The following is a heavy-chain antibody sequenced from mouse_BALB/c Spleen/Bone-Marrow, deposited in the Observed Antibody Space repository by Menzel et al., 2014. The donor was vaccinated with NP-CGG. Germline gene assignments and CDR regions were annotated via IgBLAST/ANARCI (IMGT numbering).Heavy chain of an antibody. V-gene: IGHV2-9*02. CDR2: IWAGGST. D-gene: IGHD2-12*01. CDR3: TIDYDEWFAY. J-gene: IGHJ3*01. CDR1: GFSLTSYG. Sequence: VKLVESGPGLVAPSQSLSITCTVSGFSLTSYGVHWVRQPPGKGLAWLGVIWAGGSTNYNSALMSRLSISKDNSKSQVFLKMNSLQTDDTARYYCTIDYDEWFAYWGQGTLVTVSA.